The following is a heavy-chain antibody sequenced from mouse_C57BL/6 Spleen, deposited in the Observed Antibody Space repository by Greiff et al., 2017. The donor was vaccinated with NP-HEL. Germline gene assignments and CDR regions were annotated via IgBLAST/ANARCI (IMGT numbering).Heavy chain of an antibody. Sequence: QVQLQQPGAELVKPGASVKMSCKASGYTFTSYWITWVKQRPGQGLEWIGDIYPGSGSTNYNEKFKSKATLTVDTSSSTAYMQLSSLTSQDSAVYICARNYGIIPYSFSYCGQGTLVTVSA. CDR1: GYTFTSYW. D-gene: IGHD1-1*01. CDR2: IYPGSGST. CDR3: ARNYGIIPYSFSY. V-gene: IGHV1-55*01. J-gene: IGHJ3*01.